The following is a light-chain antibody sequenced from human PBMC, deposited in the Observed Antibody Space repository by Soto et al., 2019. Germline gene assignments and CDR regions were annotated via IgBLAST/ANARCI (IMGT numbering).Light chain of an antibody. CDR2: GAS. CDR1: QDITNY. CDR3: QQYEILSPFS. J-gene: IGKJ2*03. Sequence: DIQMTQSPSSLSASVGDRITITCQASQDITNYLNWYQQKPGQAPKLLIYGASNLETGVPSRFSGGGSGTYFTFTISSLQPEDIGTYYCQQYEILSPFSFGQGTKLEIK. V-gene: IGKV1-33*01.